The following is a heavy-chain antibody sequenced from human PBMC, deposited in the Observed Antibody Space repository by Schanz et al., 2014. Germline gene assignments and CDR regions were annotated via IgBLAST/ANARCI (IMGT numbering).Heavy chain of an antibody. J-gene: IGHJ4*02. Sequence: EVQLLESGGGLVQPGGSLRLSCIGSGFTFRSYALGWVRQAPGKGLEWVSYISGSSSTKYYADSVKGRFTISRDNGKKSLYLQMNSLRAEDTAVYFCARGDPVAGLDYWGRGTLVTVSS. CDR3: ARGDPVAGLDY. CDR1: GFTFRSYA. CDR2: ISGSSSTK. V-gene: IGHV3-48*01.